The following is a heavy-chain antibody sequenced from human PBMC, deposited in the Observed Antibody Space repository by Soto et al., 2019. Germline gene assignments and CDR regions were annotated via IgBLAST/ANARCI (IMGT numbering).Heavy chain of an antibody. CDR3: AKERYGDYGWYFDY. J-gene: IGHJ4*02. D-gene: IGHD4-17*01. CDR2: ISGSSGST. CDR1: GFTFSSYA. V-gene: IGHV3-23*01. Sequence: EVQLLESGGGLVQPGGSLRLSCAASGFTFSSYAMSWVRQAPGKGLEWVSAISGSSGSTYYAASVKGRFTISRDNSKNTLYLQLNSLRAEDTAVYYCAKERYGDYGWYFDYWGQGTLVTVSS.